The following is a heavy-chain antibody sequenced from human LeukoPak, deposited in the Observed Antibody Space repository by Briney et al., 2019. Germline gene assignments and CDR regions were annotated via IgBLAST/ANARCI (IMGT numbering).Heavy chain of an antibody. Sequence: GGSLRLSCAASGFTFSSYWMSWVRQAPGKGLEWVANIKQDESEKYYVDSLKGRFTISRDNSKNTLYLQMNSLRAEDTAVYYCAKERDTAMVTIDYWGQGTLVTVSS. CDR2: IKQDESEK. CDR3: AKERDTAMVTIDY. J-gene: IGHJ4*02. D-gene: IGHD5-18*01. V-gene: IGHV3-7*01. CDR1: GFTFSSYW.